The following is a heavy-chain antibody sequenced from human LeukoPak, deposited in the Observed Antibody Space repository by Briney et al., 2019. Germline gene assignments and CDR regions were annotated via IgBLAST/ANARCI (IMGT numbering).Heavy chain of an antibody. CDR3: ARHYESALYFQH. V-gene: IGHV4-39*01. D-gene: IGHD3-3*01. CDR1: GGSISSSSYY. Sequence: SETLSLTCTVSGGSISSSSYYWGWLRQPPGKGLEWIGSIYYSGSTYYNPSLKSRVTISVDTSKNQFSLKLSSVTAADTAVYYCARHYESALYFQHWGQGTLVTVSS. CDR2: IYYSGST. J-gene: IGHJ1*01.